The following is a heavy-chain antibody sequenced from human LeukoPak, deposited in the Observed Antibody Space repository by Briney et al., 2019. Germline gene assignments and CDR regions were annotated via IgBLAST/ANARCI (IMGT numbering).Heavy chain of an antibody. CDR1: GFTFSSYT. CDR2: ISYDGSNK. CDR3: ARDKGGYDKSVGYFDY. Sequence: TGGSLRLSCAASGFTFSSYTMHWVRQAPGKGLVWVSRISYDGSNKYYADSVKGRFTISRDNSKNTLYLQMNSLRAEDTAVYYCARDKGGYDKSVGYFDYWGQGTLVTVSS. J-gene: IGHJ4*02. D-gene: IGHD5-12*01. V-gene: IGHV3-30-3*01.